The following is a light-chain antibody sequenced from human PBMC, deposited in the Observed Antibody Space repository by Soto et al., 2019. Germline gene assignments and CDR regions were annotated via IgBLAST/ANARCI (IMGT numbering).Light chain of an antibody. CDR2: GAS. J-gene: IGKJ5*01. V-gene: IGKV3-11*01. Sequence: EIVLTHSPGTLSLSPWYIAALSCKSSQSVHNFLAWYQQKPGQAPRLLIYGASNRAAGIPARFSGSGSGTDFTLTINSLEPEDFAVYYCQQRSNWPPITFGQGTRLEIK. CDR3: QQRSNWPPIT. CDR1: QSVHNF.